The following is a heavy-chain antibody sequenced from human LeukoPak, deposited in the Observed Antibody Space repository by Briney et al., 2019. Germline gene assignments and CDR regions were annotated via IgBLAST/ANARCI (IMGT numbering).Heavy chain of an antibody. J-gene: IGHJ4*02. CDR2: IYSDGNR. D-gene: IGHD3-22*01. CDR3: ARDGGYVVY. V-gene: IGHV3-53*01. Sequence: GSLRLSCAASGFVFTTNYLSWVRQAPGKGLEWVSIIYSDGNRYYADSVKGRFTISRDYSTNTLYLQMNSLRIEDTAMYYCARDGGYVVYWGQGTLVTVSS. CDR1: GFVFTTNY.